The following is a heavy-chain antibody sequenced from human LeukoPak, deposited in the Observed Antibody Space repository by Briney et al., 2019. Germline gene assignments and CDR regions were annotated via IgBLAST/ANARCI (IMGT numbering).Heavy chain of an antibody. V-gene: IGHV3-30-3*01. CDR1: GFTFSSYA. CDR3: ARDPENVDTAMVHYFDY. D-gene: IGHD5-18*01. Sequence: GGSLRLSCAASGFTFSSYAMHWVRQAPGKGLEWVAVISYDGSNKYYADSVKGRFTVSRDNSKNTLYLQMNSLRAEDTAVYYCARDPENVDTAMVHYFDYWGQGTLVTVSS. J-gene: IGHJ4*02. CDR2: ISYDGSNK.